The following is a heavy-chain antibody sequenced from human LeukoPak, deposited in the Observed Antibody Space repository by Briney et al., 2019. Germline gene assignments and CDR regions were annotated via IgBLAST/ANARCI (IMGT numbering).Heavy chain of an antibody. Sequence: GGSLRLSCAASGFTFSSYEMNWVRQAPGKGLEWVSYISSSGSTIYYADSVKGRFTISRDNGKKSLYLQMNSLRAEDTAVYYCARSRIAARPTFDYWGQGTLVTVSS. D-gene: IGHD6-6*01. CDR2: ISSSGSTI. CDR1: GFTFSSYE. J-gene: IGHJ4*02. V-gene: IGHV3-48*03. CDR3: ARSRIAARPTFDY.